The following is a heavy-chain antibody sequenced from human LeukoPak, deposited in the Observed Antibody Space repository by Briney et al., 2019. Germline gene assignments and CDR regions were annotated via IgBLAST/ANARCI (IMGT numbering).Heavy chain of an antibody. J-gene: IGHJ4*02. V-gene: IGHV3-33*08. CDR2: IWYDGSNK. Sequence: PGGSLRLSCAASGFTFSSYGMHWVRQAPGKGLEWVAVIWYDGSNKYYADSVKGRFTISRDNSKNTLYLQMNSLRAEDTAVYYCARRGYCSGGSCYSFDYWGQGTLVTVSS. CDR3: ARRGYCSGGSCYSFDY. D-gene: IGHD2-15*01. CDR1: GFTFSSYG.